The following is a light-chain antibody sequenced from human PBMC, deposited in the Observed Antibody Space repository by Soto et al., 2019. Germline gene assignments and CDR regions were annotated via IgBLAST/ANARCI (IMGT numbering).Light chain of an antibody. CDR1: QSITTNY. CDR3: QHYGRSLA. Sequence: ESVLTQSPGTLSLSPGERATLSCRATQSITTNYLAWYQQKPGQAPRLLIFGASSRATGIPDRFSGSGSGTDFTLTISRLAPEDAAVYYCQHYGRSLAFGGGTKVEIK. CDR2: GAS. J-gene: IGKJ4*01. V-gene: IGKV3-20*01.